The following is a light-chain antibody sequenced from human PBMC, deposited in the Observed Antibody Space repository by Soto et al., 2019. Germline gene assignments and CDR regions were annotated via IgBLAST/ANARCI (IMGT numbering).Light chain of an antibody. J-gene: IGLJ2*01. CDR1: SSDVGSYNL. Sequence: QSGLTQPASVSGSPGQSITISCSGTSSDVGSYNLVSWYQQHPGKAPKLIIYEVSNRPSGVSNRYSGSKSGNTASLTISGLQAEDEADYYCSSYTSSSILVFGGGTKVTVL. CDR3: SSYTSSSILV. CDR2: EVS. V-gene: IGLV2-14*02.